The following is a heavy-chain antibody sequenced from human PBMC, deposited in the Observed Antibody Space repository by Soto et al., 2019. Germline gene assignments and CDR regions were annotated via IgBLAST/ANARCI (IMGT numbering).Heavy chain of an antibody. D-gene: IGHD5-18*01. Sequence: GXSXKVSCKASGYTXNAYYIDWVRQAPGQGLEWMGWINPNSGAPNYAQKFQGRVTIARDTSISTAYMELSVMRSDDTAVYYCVRELKTYSYGYGLYWGLGTLVTVSS. V-gene: IGHV1-2*02. J-gene: IGHJ4*02. CDR2: INPNSGAP. CDR3: VRELKTYSYGYGLY. CDR1: GYTXNAYY.